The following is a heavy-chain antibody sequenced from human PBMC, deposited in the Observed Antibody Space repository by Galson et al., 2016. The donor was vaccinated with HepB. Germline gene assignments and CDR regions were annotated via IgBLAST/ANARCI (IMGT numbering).Heavy chain of an antibody. CDR2: IYSDSST. CDR1: GFAVSTNY. CDR3: ARHNYYQYYMDV. Sequence: SLRLSCAASGFAVSTNYLSWVRQAPGKGLEWVSVIYSDSSTYYADSVKGRFTISSDNSKNTVFLQMNNLRAEDTAVYYCARHNYYQYYMDVWGKGTTVTVSS. V-gene: IGHV3-53*01. J-gene: IGHJ6*03.